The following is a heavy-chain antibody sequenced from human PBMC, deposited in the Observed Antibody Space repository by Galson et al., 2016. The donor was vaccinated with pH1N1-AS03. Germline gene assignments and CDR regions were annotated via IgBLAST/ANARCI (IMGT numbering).Heavy chain of an antibody. J-gene: IGHJ4*02. CDR2: IYSSGST. CDR3: ARRHAYDSSGYYYVGYFDY. V-gene: IGHV4-39*07. CDR1: GDSISSSTCY. Sequence: ETLSLTCTVSGDSISSSTCYWGWIRQPPGKGLEWIGSIYSSGSTYYNPSLKSRVTTSVDTSKNQFSLKLSSVTAADTAVYYCARRHAYDSSGYYYVGYFDYWGQGTLVTVSS. D-gene: IGHD3-22*01.